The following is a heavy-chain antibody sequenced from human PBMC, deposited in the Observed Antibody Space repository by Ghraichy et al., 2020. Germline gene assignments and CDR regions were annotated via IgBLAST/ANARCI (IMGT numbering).Heavy chain of an antibody. V-gene: IGHV4-39*01. CDR3: VRTFGGVIGGMDV. D-gene: IGHD3-16*02. J-gene: IGHJ6*02. CDR2: IYYSGST. Sequence: SQTLSLTCTVSGGSISSSSYYWGWIRQPPGKGLEWIGSIYYSGSTYYNPSLKSRVTISVDTSKNQFSLKLSSVTAADTAVYYCVRTFGGVIGGMDVWGQGTTVTVSS. CDR1: GGSISSSSYY.